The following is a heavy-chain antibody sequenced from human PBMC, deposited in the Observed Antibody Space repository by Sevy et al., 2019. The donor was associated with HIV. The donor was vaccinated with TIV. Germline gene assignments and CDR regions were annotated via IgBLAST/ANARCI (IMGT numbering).Heavy chain of an antibody. Sequence: GGSLRLSCATSGFTFSTYWMTWVRQAPGKGLEWVANIKQDGSQKYYVDSVKGRFTISRDNAKNSLYLQMNSLRAEDTAVYFCARAVGGGDGLGVYWGPGTLVTVSS. D-gene: IGHD3-10*01. CDR2: IKQDGSQK. V-gene: IGHV3-7*01. CDR1: GFTFSTYW. J-gene: IGHJ4*02. CDR3: ARAVGGGDGLGVY.